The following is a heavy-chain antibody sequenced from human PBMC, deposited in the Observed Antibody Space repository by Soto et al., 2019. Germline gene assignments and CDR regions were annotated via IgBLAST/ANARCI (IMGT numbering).Heavy chain of an antibody. V-gene: IGHV1-3*01. J-gene: IGHJ6*02. D-gene: IGHD3-22*01. Sequence: ASVKVSCKASEYTFTSYAIHWLRQAPGQSLEWMGWINVGSGDTKYSQKFQDRVTISRDMSTSTAYMELSSLRSEDTAVYYCAADRLGYYDSSGPTGMDVWGQGTTVTVSS. CDR1: EYTFTSYA. CDR3: AADRLGYYDSSGPTGMDV. CDR2: INVGSGDT.